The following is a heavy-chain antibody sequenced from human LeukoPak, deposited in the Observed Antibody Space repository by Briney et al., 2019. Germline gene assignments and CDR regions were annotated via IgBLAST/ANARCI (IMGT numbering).Heavy chain of an antibody. CDR2: IYYSGST. Sequence: SETLSLTCTVSGGSISSSSYYWGWIRQPPGKGLEWIGSIYYSGSTYYNPSLKSRVTISVDTSKNQFSLKLSSVTAADTAVYYCARRSYYYDSSGYFWYFDLWGRGTLVTVSS. D-gene: IGHD3-22*01. V-gene: IGHV4-39*07. CDR1: GGSISSSSYY. CDR3: ARRSYYYDSSGYFWYFDL. J-gene: IGHJ2*01.